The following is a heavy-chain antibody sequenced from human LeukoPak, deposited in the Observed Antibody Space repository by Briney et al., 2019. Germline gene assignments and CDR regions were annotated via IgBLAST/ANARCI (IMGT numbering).Heavy chain of an antibody. CDR3: ARGRGHTRYCSGGSCTNWFDP. J-gene: IGHJ5*02. Sequence: SETLSLTCAVYGGSFSGYYWSWIRQPPGKGLEWIGEINHSGSTNYNPSLKSRVTISVDTSKNQFSLKLSSVTAADTAVYYFARGRGHTRYCSGGSCTNWFDPWGQGTLVTVSS. CDR1: GGSFSGYY. V-gene: IGHV4-34*01. CDR2: INHSGST. D-gene: IGHD2-15*01.